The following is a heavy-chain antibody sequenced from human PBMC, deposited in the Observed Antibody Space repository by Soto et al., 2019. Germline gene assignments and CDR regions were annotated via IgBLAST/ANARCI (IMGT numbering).Heavy chain of an antibody. CDR1: GFTFSSYA. V-gene: IGHV3-23*01. J-gene: IGHJ4*02. Sequence: EVPLLESGGGLVQPGGSLRLSCAASGFTFSSYAMSWVRQAPGKGLEWVSAISGSGGSTYYADSVKGRFTISRDNSKNKMYLQMNSLRAEDTAVYYCATLLPRYSSDADYWGQGTLVTVSS. D-gene: IGHD6-19*01. CDR3: ATLLPRYSSDADY. CDR2: ISGSGGST.